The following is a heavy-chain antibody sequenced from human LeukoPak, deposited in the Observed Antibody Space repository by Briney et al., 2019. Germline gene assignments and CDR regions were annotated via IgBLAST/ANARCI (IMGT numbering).Heavy chain of an antibody. CDR3: AIRPIAAAGLQVQH. J-gene: IGHJ1*01. V-gene: IGHV3-30*02. D-gene: IGHD6-13*01. Sequence: GGALRLSCAPCGLTFSSYGMRWVRQAPRTGLGGGAFIRDDGSNKYYADSAKGRFTISRDNSKNTLYLHINTLRAGDTALCYCAIRPIAAAGLQVQHWGQGTLVTVSS. CDR1: GLTFSSYG. CDR2: IRDDGSNK.